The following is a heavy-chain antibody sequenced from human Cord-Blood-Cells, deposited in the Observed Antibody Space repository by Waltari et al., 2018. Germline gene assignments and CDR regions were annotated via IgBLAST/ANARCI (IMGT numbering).Heavy chain of an antibody. Sequence: EVQLVESGGGLVQPGWSLRLSCAASGFTFSSYEMNWVRQAPGKGLEWVSYISSSGSTIYYADSVKGRFTISRDNAKNSLYLQMNSLRAEDTAVYYCARFSSSWYFDYWGQGTLVTVSS. CDR1: GFTFSSYE. CDR2: ISSSGSTI. D-gene: IGHD6-13*01. CDR3: ARFSSSWYFDY. J-gene: IGHJ4*02. V-gene: IGHV3-48*03.